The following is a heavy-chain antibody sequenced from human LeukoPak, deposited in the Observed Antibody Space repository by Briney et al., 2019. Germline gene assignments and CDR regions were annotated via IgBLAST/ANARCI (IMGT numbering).Heavy chain of an antibody. CDR3: ARKVVATRDAFDI. Sequence: GESLKISCKGSGYSFTSYWTGWVRQMPGKGLEWMGIIYPGDSDTRYSPSFQGQVTISADKSISTAYLQWSSLKASDTAMYYCARKVVATRDAFDIWGQGTMVTVSS. CDR2: IYPGDSDT. V-gene: IGHV5-51*01. D-gene: IGHD5-12*01. J-gene: IGHJ3*02. CDR1: GYSFTSYW.